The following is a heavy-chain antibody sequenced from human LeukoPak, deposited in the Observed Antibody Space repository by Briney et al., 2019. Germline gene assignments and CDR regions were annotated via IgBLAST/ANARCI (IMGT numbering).Heavy chain of an antibody. CDR1: GGSISSGSYY. CDR2: MYTSGST. Sequence: PSETLSLTCTVSGGSISSGSYYWSWIRQPAGKGLEWIGRMYTSGSTNYNPSLKSRVTISVDTSKNQFSLKLSSVTAADTAVYYCASGCGGDCYSTEYFQHWGQGTLVTVSS. V-gene: IGHV4-61*02. D-gene: IGHD2-21*01. CDR3: ASGCGGDCYSTEYFQH. J-gene: IGHJ1*01.